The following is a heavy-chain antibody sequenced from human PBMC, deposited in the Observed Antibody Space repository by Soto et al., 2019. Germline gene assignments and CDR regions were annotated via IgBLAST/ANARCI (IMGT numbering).Heavy chain of an antibody. CDR3: ARGGYYDSSGSRNYHYYGMDV. Sequence: QAQLVQSGVEVKKPGASVKVSCKASGYTFTSYGINWVRQAPGQGLEWLGWISPYNDDTKYAQKLQGRVTMTTDTSSRTAYMALTSLSSDDTAVYFCARGGYYDSSGSRNYHYYGMDVWGQGTTVTVSS. CDR1: GYTFTSYG. V-gene: IGHV1-18*01. J-gene: IGHJ6*02. CDR2: ISPYNDDT. D-gene: IGHD3-22*01.